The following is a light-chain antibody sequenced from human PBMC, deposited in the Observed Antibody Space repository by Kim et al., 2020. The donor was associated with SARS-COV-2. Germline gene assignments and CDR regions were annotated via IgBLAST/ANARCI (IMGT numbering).Light chain of an antibody. Sequence: QSVLTQPPSASGTPGQRVTISCSGTNSNIGVNTVNWYQQFPATAPKLLIYRNNQRPSGVPDRFSGSKSGTSASLALSGLLSEDEADYYCATWDDSLNAWVFGGGTKVTVL. V-gene: IGLV1-44*01. CDR1: NSNIGVNT. J-gene: IGLJ3*02. CDR2: RNN. CDR3: ATWDDSLNAWV.